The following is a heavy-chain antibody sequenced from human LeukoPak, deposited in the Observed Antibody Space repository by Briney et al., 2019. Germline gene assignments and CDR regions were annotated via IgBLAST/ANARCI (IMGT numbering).Heavy chain of an antibody. D-gene: IGHD2-15*01. CDR3: ARASYCSDGSCYSDY. Sequence: ASVKVSCKASGYTFTSYDMHWVRQAPGQRLEWMGWSKAGNGNTKYSQDFQGRVTITRDTSATTAYKELRSLRSEDMAVFYCARASYCSDGSCYSDYWGQGTLVTVSS. J-gene: IGHJ4*02. CDR2: SKAGNGNT. CDR1: GYTFTSYD. V-gene: IGHV1-3*02.